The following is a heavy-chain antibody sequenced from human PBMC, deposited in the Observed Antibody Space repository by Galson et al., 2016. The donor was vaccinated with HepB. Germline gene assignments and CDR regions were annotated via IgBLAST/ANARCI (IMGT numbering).Heavy chain of an antibody. J-gene: IGHJ3*01. V-gene: IGHV3-30*18. CDR2: ISYDGGHK. CDR1: GFIFSNYG. D-gene: IGHD3-22*01. Sequence: SLRLSCAATGFIFSNYGLPWVRQAPGKGREWLAVISYDGGHKLFSASVKGRFTISRDYSTNTVFLHVNSLGPEDQAVSYCAKVGTGSSVEAFPNWGQGTKVTVSS. CDR3: AKVGTGSSVEAFPN.